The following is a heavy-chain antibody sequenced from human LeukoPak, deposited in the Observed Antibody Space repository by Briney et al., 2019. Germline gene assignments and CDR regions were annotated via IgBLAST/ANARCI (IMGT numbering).Heavy chain of an antibody. CDR1: GYTFTSYY. V-gene: IGHV1-46*01. CDR3: ARGLNYGGSGYYFDS. Sequence: ASVKVSCKGSGYTFTSYYMHWVRQAPGQGLEWMGIINPSGGSTSYAQKFQGRVTMTRDTSTSTVYMELSSLRSEDTAVYYCARGLNYGGSGYYFDSWGPGTLVTVSS. D-gene: IGHD3-22*01. J-gene: IGHJ4*02. CDR2: INPSGGST.